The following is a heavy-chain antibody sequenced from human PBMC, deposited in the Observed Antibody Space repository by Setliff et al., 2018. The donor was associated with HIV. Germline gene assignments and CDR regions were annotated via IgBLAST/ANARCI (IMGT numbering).Heavy chain of an antibody. V-gene: IGHV3-48*04. J-gene: IGHJ3*02. D-gene: IGHD2-2*01. Sequence: PGGSLRLSCAASGFTFSSYSMNWVRQAPGKGLEWVSYISSSSRTIYYADSVKGRFTISRGHATSALYLQMDSLRAEDTALYYCTRSHSTRDAFDIWGQGTMVTVSS. CDR3: TRSHSTRDAFDI. CDR1: GFTFSSYS. CDR2: ISSSSRTI.